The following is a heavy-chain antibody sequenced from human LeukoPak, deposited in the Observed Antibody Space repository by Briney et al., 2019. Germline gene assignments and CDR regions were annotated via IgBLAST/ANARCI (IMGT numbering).Heavy chain of an antibody. CDR2: INPSGGST. CDR3: ARGGIAAAAFDY. D-gene: IGHD6-13*01. V-gene: IGHV1-46*01. Sequence: ASGKVSCKASGYTFTSYYMHWVRQAPGQGLEWTGIINPSGGSTSYAQKFQGRVTMTRDTSTSTVYMELSSLRSEDTAVYYCARGGIAAAAFDYWGQGTLVTVSS. J-gene: IGHJ4*02. CDR1: GYTFTSYY.